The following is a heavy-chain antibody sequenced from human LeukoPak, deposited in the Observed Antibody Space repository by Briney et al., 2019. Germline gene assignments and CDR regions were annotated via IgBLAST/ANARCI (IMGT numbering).Heavy chain of an antibody. V-gene: IGHV4-34*01. CDR1: GGSFSGYY. D-gene: IGHD3-10*01. CDR3: ARDSGTTGEVKFDP. CDR2: INHSGST. Sequence: SETLSLSCAVYGGSFSGYYWSWIRQPPGKGLEWIGEINHSGSTNYNPSLKSRVTISVDTSKNQFSLKLSSVTAADTAVYYCARDSGTTGEVKFDPWGQGTLVTVSS. J-gene: IGHJ5*02.